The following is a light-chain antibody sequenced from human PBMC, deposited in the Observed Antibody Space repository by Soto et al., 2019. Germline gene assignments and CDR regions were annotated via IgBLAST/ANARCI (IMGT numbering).Light chain of an antibody. CDR2: DND. V-gene: IGLV1-51*01. J-gene: IGLJ2*01. CDR3: ATREGSLSAGV. Sequence: QSVLTQPPSVSAAPGQKVTISCSGSSSNIGNNYVFWYQQLPGTAPKLLIYDNDKRPSGIPDRFAGSKSGTSATLGITGLQTGDEADYYCATREGSLSAGVCVGGTQLTVL. CDR1: SSNIGNNY.